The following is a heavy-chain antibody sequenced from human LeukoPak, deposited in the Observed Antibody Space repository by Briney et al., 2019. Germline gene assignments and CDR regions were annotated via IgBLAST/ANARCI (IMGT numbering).Heavy chain of an antibody. CDR2: IYYSGST. D-gene: IGHD2-21*01. Sequence: SQTLSLTCTVSGGSISSSSYYWGWIRQPPGKGLEWIGSIYYSGSTYYNPSLKSRVTISVDTSKNQFSLKLSSVTAADTAVYYCARHLPAGVIAMDYWGQGTLVTVSS. V-gene: IGHV4-39*01. CDR1: GGSISSSSYY. CDR3: ARHLPAGVIAMDY. J-gene: IGHJ4*02.